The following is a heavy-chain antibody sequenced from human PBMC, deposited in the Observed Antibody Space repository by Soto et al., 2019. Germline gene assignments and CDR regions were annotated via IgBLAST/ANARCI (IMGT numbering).Heavy chain of an antibody. CDR1: GFTFSSYG. J-gene: IGHJ6*03. V-gene: IGHV3-30*18. CDR3: AKERCSSTSCYVDYYYYMDV. Sequence: PGGSPRLSCAASGFTFSSYGMHWVRQAPGKGLEWVAVISYDGSNKYYADSVKGRFTISRDNSKNTLYLQMNSLRAEDTAVYYCAKERCSSTSCYVDYYYYMDVWGKGTTVTVS. CDR2: ISYDGSNK. D-gene: IGHD2-2*01.